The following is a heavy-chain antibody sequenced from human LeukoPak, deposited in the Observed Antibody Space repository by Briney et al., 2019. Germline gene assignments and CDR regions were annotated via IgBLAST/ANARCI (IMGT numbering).Heavy chain of an antibody. CDR2: IYPGDSDT. V-gene: IGHV5-51*01. CDR1: GYNFIDYW. D-gene: IGHD6-19*01. Sequence: GESLRISCQGYGYNFIDYWIAWVRQMPGKGLEWMGIIYPGDSDTRYSPSFQGQVTISADKSISTAYLQWSSLKASDTAMYYCARQEGSGWYSFDYWGQGTLVTVSS. J-gene: IGHJ4*02. CDR3: ARQEGSGWYSFDY.